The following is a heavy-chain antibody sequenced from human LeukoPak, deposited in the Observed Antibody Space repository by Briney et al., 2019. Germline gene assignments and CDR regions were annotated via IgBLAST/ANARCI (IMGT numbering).Heavy chain of an antibody. CDR1: GFTFSDYY. D-gene: IGHD1-1*01. CDR2: ISSSGSTI. J-gene: IGHJ6*03. CDR3: ARASRDISQLWYYYYMDV. Sequence: GGSLRLSCAASGFTFSDYYMSWIRQAPGNGLEWVSYISSSGSTIYYADSVKGRFTISRDNAKNSLYLQMNSLRAEDTAVYYCARASRDISQLWYYYYMDVWGKGTTVTVSS. V-gene: IGHV3-11*04.